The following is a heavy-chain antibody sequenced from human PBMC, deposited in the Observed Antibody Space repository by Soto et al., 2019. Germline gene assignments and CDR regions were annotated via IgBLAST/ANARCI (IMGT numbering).Heavy chain of an antibody. CDR2: IRWNSGSI. V-gene: IGHV3-9*01. J-gene: IGHJ4*02. CDR3: ASESWELWYFDY. CDR1: GFTFDDYA. Sequence: EVQLVESGGGLVQPGRSLRLSCAASGFTFDDYAMHWVRQAPGKGLEWVSGIRWNSGSIGYADSVKGRFTISRNNAKNSLYLQMNSLRAEDTALYYCASESWELWYFDYWGQGTLVTVSS. D-gene: IGHD3-16*01.